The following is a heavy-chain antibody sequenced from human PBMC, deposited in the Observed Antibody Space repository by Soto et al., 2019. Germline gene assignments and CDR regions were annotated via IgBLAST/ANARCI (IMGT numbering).Heavy chain of an antibody. Sequence: SETLSLTCTVSCGAFSGYWWSCFRHSPEKGLEWIGYMYYSGNINYNPSVKSRVTISVDTSKNQISLKLTSVTAADTAVYYCARVPPEGVGGMDVWGQGTTVTVSS. CDR3: ARVPPEGVGGMDV. CDR1: CGAFSGYW. V-gene: IGHV4-59*01. D-gene: IGHD3-16*01. CDR2: MYYSGNI. J-gene: IGHJ6*02.